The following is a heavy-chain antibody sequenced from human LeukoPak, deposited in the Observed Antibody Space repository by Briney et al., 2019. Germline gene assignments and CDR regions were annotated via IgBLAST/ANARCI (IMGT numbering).Heavy chain of an antibody. CDR2: ISGSSSYI. D-gene: IGHD6-19*01. Sequence: GGSLRLSCAASGFTFSSYSMNWVRQAPGKGLEWVSSISGSSSYIYYADSVKGRFTISRDNAKNSLYLQMNSLRAEDTAVYYCARELAVAGLPAFDYWGQGTLVTVSS. CDR1: GFTFSSYS. V-gene: IGHV3-21*04. CDR3: ARELAVAGLPAFDY. J-gene: IGHJ4*02.